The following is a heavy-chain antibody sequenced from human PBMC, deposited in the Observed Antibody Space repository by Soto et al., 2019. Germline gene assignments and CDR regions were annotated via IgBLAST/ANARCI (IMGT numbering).Heavy chain of an antibody. CDR1: GGSFNSGGYY. V-gene: IGHV4-31*03. CDR3: ARKKAGFFHGIDY. D-gene: IGHD3-3*01. J-gene: IGHJ4*02. CDR2: IDHSGYT. Sequence: PSETLSLTCTVSGGSFNSGGYYWSWIRQHPGKGLEWLGSIDHSGYTFYNPSLQSRIILSTDTSKHQFSLKLSSATAADTAVYSCARKKAGFFHGIDYWGQGTQVTVSS.